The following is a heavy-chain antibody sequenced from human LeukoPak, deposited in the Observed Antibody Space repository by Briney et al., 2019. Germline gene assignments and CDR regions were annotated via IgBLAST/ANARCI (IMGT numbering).Heavy chain of an antibody. D-gene: IGHD4-11*01. CDR1: GYTFTRYY. J-gene: IGHJ3*02. CDR3: ARGYTNYGYVFDI. V-gene: IGHV1-46*01. Sequence: ASVKVSCKASGYTFTRYYIHWVRQAPGQGPEWMGMTNPSGGSTTYAQRFQGRVTMTRDMSTSTVFMELSSLRSEDTAVYYCARGYTNYGYVFDIWGQGTMVTVSS. CDR2: TNPSGGST.